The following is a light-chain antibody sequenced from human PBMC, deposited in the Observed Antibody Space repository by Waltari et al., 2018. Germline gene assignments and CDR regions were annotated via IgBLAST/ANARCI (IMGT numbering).Light chain of an antibody. J-gene: IGKJ1*01. CDR3: QQSKDWPWT. V-gene: IGKV3-15*01. Sequence: EILMPPSPATLSLSPGEKATLSCRPSQSVARELAWYQQKPGQAPRLVMYGVSTRATDIPARFSGSGSGTDFTLTISSLQSEDFAVYYCQQSKDWPWTFGQGTKVEIK. CDR1: QSVARE. CDR2: GVS.